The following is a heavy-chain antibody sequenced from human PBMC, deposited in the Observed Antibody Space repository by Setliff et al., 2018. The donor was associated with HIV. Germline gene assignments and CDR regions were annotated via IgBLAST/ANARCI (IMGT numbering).Heavy chain of an antibody. CDR1: GGSFSGDY. D-gene: IGHD3-3*01. J-gene: IGHJ4*02. CDR2: INHSGSS. CDR3: LRARAEWVELHSVPSYFDY. V-gene: IGHV4-34*01. Sequence: SETLSLTCTVFGGSFSGDYCSWIRQSPGKGLEWIGEINHSGSSTYNPSLKSRVTMSVDTSKNHFSLKVTSMTAADTAIYYCLRARAEWVELHSVPSYFDYWGQGTLVTVSS.